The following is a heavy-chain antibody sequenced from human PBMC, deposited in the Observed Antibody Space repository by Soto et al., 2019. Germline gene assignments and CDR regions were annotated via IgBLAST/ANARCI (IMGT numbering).Heavy chain of an antibody. Sequence: GGSLRLSCAASGFTVSSNYMSWVRQAPGKGLEWVSVIYSGGSTYYADSVKGRFTVSRDNSKNTLYLQMNSLRAEDTAVYYCAREGRHFDWCGDAFDIWGQGTMVTV. CDR3: AREGRHFDWCGDAFDI. V-gene: IGHV3-53*01. CDR2: IYSGGST. J-gene: IGHJ3*02. D-gene: IGHD3-9*01. CDR1: GFTVSSNY.